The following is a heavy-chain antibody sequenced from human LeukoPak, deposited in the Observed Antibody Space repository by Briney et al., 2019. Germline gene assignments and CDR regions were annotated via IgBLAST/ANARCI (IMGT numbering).Heavy chain of an antibody. CDR3: ASAIFFCHRFSSGRNWFYP. Sequence: SETLSLTCTVSGASINNYYWSWIRQPPGKGLKWIGCIYYSGSTNYNPSLKSRVTISVDTSNNQFSLKLSSVTAADTTVYYCASAIFFCHRFSSGRNWFYPGSQGTLVTVSS. J-gene: IGHJ5*02. CDR1: GASINNYY. CDR2: IYYSGST. V-gene: IGHV4-59*01. D-gene: IGHD6-19*01.